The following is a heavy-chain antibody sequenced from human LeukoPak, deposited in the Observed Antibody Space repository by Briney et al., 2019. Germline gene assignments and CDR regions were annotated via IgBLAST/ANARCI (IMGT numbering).Heavy chain of an antibody. CDR3: ARGDCSGGSCEAAFDI. CDR1: GFTFSSYA. V-gene: IGHV3-30-3*01. Sequence: GGSLRLSCAASGFTFSSYAMHWVRQAPGKGLEWVAVISYDGINKYYADSVKGRVTISRDNSKNTLYLKMNSLRAENTAVYYCARGDCSGGSCEAAFDIWGQGTMVTVSS. D-gene: IGHD2-15*01. J-gene: IGHJ3*02. CDR2: ISYDGINK.